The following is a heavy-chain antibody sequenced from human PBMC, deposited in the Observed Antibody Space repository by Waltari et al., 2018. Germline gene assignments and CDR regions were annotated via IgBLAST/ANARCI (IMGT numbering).Heavy chain of an antibody. Sequence: QVQLQESGPGLVEPPQTLYLTCTVFGGSISSGDYYWGWIRQPPGKGLEWIGFIYHSGNTHYNPSLKSRITMSVDTSKNQFSLNLNSVNAADTAVYYCARGTHGFDPWGQGTLVTVSS. CDR3: ARGTHGFDP. CDR1: GGSISSGDYY. V-gene: IGHV4-30-4*08. J-gene: IGHJ5*02. CDR2: IYHSGNT.